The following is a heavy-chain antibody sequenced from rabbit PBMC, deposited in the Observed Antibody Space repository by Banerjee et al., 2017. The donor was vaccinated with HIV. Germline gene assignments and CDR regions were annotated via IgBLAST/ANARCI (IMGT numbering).Heavy chain of an antibody. J-gene: IGHJ4*01. Sequence: QSLEESGGDLVKPGASLTLTCTASGFSFSSSYYMCWVRQAPGKGLEWIGYINTGSGSTDYASWAKGRFTISKTSSTTVTLQMTSLTAADTATYFCARDRGVMPAFNLWGPGTLVTVS. CDR3: ARDRGVMPAFNL. CDR1: GFSFSSSYY. CDR2: INTGSGST. V-gene: IGHV1S40*01.